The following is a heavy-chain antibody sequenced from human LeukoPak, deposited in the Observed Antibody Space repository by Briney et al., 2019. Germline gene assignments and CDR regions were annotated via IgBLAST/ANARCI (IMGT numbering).Heavy chain of an antibody. J-gene: IGHJ6*02. CDR3: ARGGPPDPYGMDV. CDR2: IKQDGSET. V-gene: IGHV3-7*02. Sequence: GGSLRLWCAASGFPFSNYWMSWVRQAPGKGLEWVASIKQDGSETYYVDSVKGRFTISRDISRNTLYLQMNSLRADDTAVYYCARGGPPDPYGMDVWGQGTTVTVSS. CDR1: GFPFSNYW. D-gene: IGHD1-14*01.